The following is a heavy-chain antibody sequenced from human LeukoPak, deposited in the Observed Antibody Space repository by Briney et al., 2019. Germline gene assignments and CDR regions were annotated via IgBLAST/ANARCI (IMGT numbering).Heavy chain of an antibody. CDR1: GFTFDDYA. D-gene: IGHD1-26*01. CDR2: ISGDGGST. Sequence: PGGSLRLSCAASGFTFDDYAMHWVRQAPGKGLEWVSLISGDGGSTYYADSVKGRFTISRDNSKNSLYLQMNSLRTEDTGLYYCAKEVGGSYYFDYWGQGTLVTVSS. CDR3: AKEVGGSYYFDY. J-gene: IGHJ4*02. V-gene: IGHV3-43*02.